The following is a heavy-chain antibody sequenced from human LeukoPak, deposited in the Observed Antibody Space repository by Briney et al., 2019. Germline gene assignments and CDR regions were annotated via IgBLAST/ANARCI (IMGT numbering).Heavy chain of an antibody. CDR3: ARLTDGYNWGEFDY. D-gene: IGHD5-24*01. Sequence: GGSLRLSCAASGFTVSSNYMGWVRQAPGKGLEWVSVIYSGGSTYYADSVKGRFTISRHNSKNTLYLQMNSLRAEDTAVYYCARLTDGYNWGEFDYWGQGTLVTVSS. J-gene: IGHJ4*02. CDR1: GFTVSSNY. V-gene: IGHV3-53*04. CDR2: IYSGGST.